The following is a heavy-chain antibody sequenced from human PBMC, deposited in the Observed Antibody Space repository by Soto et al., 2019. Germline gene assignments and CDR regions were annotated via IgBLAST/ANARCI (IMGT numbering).Heavy chain of an antibody. CDR3: ASGGYGSGSRKFDY. V-gene: IGHV4-59*01. Sequence: SETLSLTCTVSGGSISSYYWSWIRQPPGKGLEWIGYIYYSGSTNYNPSLKSRVTISVDTSKNQFSLKLSSVTAADTAVYYCASGGYGSGSRKFDYWGQGTLVTVSS. J-gene: IGHJ4*02. CDR2: IYYSGST. D-gene: IGHD3-10*01. CDR1: GGSISSYY.